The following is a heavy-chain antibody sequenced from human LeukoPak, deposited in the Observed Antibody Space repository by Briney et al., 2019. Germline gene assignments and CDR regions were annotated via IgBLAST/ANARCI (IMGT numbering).Heavy chain of an antibody. J-gene: IGHJ4*02. CDR3: ARGLEQEYFDH. CDR2: IYYSGST. Sequence: SETLSLTCTVSGGSISSYYWSWIQQPPGKGLEWIGYIYYSGSTNYNPSLKSRVTISVDTSKNQFSLKLSSVTAADTAVYYCARGLEQEYFDHWGQGTLVTVSS. V-gene: IGHV4-59*01. D-gene: IGHD1/OR15-1a*01. CDR1: GGSISSYY.